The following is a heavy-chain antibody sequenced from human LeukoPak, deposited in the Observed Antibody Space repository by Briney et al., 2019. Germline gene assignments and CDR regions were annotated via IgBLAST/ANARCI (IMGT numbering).Heavy chain of an antibody. D-gene: IGHD1-26*01. CDR3: AKDAWELFHFDY. CDR2: IRYDGSNK. J-gene: IGHJ4*02. V-gene: IGHV3-30*02. Sequence: GGSLRLSCAASRFTFSSYGMHWVRQAPGKGLEWVAFIRYDGSNKYYADSVKGRFTISRDNSKNTLYLQMNSLRAEDTAVYYCAKDAWELFHFDYWGQGTLVTVSS. CDR1: RFTFSSYG.